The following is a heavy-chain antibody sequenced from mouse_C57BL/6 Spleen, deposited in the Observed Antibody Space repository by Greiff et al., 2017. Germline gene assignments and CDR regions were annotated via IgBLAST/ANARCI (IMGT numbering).Heavy chain of an antibody. CDR3: ARENDYGDYYAMDY. V-gene: IGHV1-81*01. CDR2: IYPRSGNT. D-gene: IGHD2-4*01. CDR1: GYTFTSYG. J-gene: IGHJ4*01. Sequence: QVQLQQSGAELARPGASVKLSCKASGYTFTSYGISWVKQRTGQGLEWIGEIYPRSGNTYYNEKFKGKATLTADKSSSTAYMELRSLTSEDSAVYFCARENDYGDYYAMDYWGQGASVTVSS.